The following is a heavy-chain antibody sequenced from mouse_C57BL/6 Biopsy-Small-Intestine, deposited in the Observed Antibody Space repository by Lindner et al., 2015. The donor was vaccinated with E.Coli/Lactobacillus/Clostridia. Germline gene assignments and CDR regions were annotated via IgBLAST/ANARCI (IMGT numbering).Heavy chain of an antibody. V-gene: IGHV1-75*01. CDR3: ARFVPRGGYYFDY. CDR2: IFPGSGST. CDR1: GYTFTDYY. D-gene: IGHD2-10*02. Sequence: VQLQESGPELVKPGASVKISCKASGYTFTDYYINWVKQRPGQGLEWIGWIFPGSGSTYYNEKFKGKATLTVDKSSSTAYMLLSSLTSEDSAVYFCARFVPRGGYYFDYWGQGTTLTVSS. J-gene: IGHJ2*01.